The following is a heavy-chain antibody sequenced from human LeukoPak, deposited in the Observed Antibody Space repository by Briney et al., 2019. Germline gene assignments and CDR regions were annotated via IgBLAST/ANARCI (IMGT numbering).Heavy chain of an antibody. CDR1: GYSIASGYY. V-gene: IGHV4-38-2*02. Sequence: PSETLSLTCSVSGYSIASGYYWGWIRQSPGKGLEWIGSLYYSGSTYYNPSLKSRATMSVDTSKNQFSLKLYSVTAADTGVYYCARDYGSGSYPYWGQGTLVTVSS. D-gene: IGHD3-10*01. CDR2: LYYSGST. J-gene: IGHJ4*02. CDR3: ARDYGSGSYPY.